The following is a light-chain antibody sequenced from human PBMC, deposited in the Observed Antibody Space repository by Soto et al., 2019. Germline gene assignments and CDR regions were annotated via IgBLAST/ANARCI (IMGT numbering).Light chain of an antibody. CDR2: DAS. J-gene: IGKJ2*02. Sequence: EIVLTQSPATLSLSPGERATLSCRASQSVSSYLAWYQQKPGQAPSLLIYDASNRATGIPARFSGSGSGTDFPLTISSLEPEDFAVYYCQQRSNWPRGTFGQGTKLEIK. CDR1: QSVSSY. V-gene: IGKV3-11*01. CDR3: QQRSNWPRGT.